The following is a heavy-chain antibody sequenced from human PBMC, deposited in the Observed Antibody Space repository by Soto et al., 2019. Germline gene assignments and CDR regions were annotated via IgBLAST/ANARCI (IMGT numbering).Heavy chain of an antibody. D-gene: IGHD2-2*01. CDR3: EYYCSRAYCYDGFDP. CDR2: LYYTGTT. J-gene: IGHJ5*02. V-gene: IGHV4-39*01. CDR1: GGSIGSSSYY. Sequence: SETLSLTCSVSGGSIGSSSYYFGWIRQPPGKGLEWIGSLYYTGTTYYNSSLKSRVTISADKSQNQFSLRLSSVTAADTAVYYCEYYCSRAYCYDGFDPWGQGTLVTVSS.